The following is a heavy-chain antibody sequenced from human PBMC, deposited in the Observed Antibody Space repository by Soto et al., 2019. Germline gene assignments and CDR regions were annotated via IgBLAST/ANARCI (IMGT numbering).Heavy chain of an antibody. CDR2: IIPIFGTA. D-gene: IGHD3-9*01. CDR3: ARAYYDINFLNSYYYYGMDV. Sequence: SVKVSCKASGGTFSSYAISWVRQAPGQGLEWMGGIIPIFGTANYAQKFQGRVTITADESTSTAYMELSSLRSEDTAVYYCARAYYDINFLNSYYYYGMDVWGQGTTVTVSS. J-gene: IGHJ6*02. V-gene: IGHV1-69*13. CDR1: GGTFSSYA.